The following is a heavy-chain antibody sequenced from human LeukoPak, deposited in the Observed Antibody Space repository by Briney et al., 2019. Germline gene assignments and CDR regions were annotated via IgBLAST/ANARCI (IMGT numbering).Heavy chain of an antibody. CDR1: GFTFSSYS. CDR3: ARGYCTNGVCYYGMDV. Sequence: GGSLRLSCAASGFTFSSYSMNWVRQAPGKGLERVSSISSSSSYIYYADSVKGRFTISRDNAKKSLNLQMNSLRVEDTAVYYCARGYCTNGVCYYGMDVWGQGTTVTVSS. CDR2: ISSSSSYI. V-gene: IGHV3-21*01. D-gene: IGHD2-8*01. J-gene: IGHJ6*02.